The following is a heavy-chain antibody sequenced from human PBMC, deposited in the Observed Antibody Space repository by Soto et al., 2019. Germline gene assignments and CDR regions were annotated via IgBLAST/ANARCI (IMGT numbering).Heavy chain of an antibody. Sequence: QLQLQESGPGLVKPSETLSLTCAVSGDFISRNNNYRGWIRQPPGKGLEWIGSIYYSGTTHYNPSLKSRVTISVDTSKNQFSLKLISVTAADTAVYYCASGQYLAWSPYWGQGTLVTVSS. CDR1: GDFISRNNNY. CDR2: IYYSGTT. D-gene: IGHD2-15*01. V-gene: IGHV4-39*01. J-gene: IGHJ4*02. CDR3: ASGQYLAWSPY.